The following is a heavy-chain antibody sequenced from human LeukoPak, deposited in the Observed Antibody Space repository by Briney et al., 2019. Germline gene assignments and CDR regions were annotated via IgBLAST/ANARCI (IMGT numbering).Heavy chain of an antibody. V-gene: IGHV4-4*07. J-gene: IGHJ4*02. Sequence: SETLSLTCTVSGGSLSRYYWSWIRQPAGKGLEWIGRIYTSGSTNYNPSLKSRVATSVDKSKNQFSLKLSSVTAADTAVYYCARGIAVAGEYYFDYWGQGTLVTVSS. CDR2: IYTSGST. CDR1: GGSLSRYY. D-gene: IGHD6-19*01. CDR3: ARGIAVAGEYYFDY.